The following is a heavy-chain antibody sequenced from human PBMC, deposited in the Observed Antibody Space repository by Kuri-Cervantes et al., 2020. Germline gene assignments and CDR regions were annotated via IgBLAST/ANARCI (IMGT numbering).Heavy chain of an antibody. CDR3: ARAVEMATINTGFDY. CDR1: GGSISSYA. V-gene: IGHV4-59*01. CDR2: ICYSGST. D-gene: IGHD5-24*01. J-gene: IGHJ4*02. Sequence: SETLSPTCTVSGGSISSYAWSWIRQPPGKGLEWIGYICYSGSTNDNPSLKSRVTISVDTSKNQFSLKLSSVTAADTAVYYCARAVEMATINTGFDYWGQGTLVTVSS.